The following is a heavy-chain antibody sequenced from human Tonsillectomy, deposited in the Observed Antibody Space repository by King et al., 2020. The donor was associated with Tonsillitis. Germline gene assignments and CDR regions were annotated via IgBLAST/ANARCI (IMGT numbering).Heavy chain of an antibody. V-gene: IGHV1-69*09. CDR3: ARDRATPVTSLTESPYYYYGMDG. D-gene: IGHD4-17*01. J-gene: IGHJ6*02. CDR1: GGTFSSYG. Sequence: QLVQSGAEVKKPGSSVKVSCKASGGTFSSYGISWVRQAPGQGLEWMGRIIAMLGIANYAQKFQGRVTMTAEKSTSKAYMGLSSLRSEDTAVYYCARDRATPVTSLTESPYYYYGMDGWGQGTTVTVSS. CDR2: IIAMLGIA.